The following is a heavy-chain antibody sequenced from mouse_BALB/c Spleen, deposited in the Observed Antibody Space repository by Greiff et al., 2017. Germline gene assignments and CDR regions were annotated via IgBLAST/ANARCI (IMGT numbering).Heavy chain of an antibody. CDR3: ANYDYAMDY. CDR2: ILPGSGST. D-gene: IGHD2-1*01. V-gene: IGHV1-9*01. Sequence: QVQLKESGPELVKPGASVKMSCKASGYTFSSYWIEWVKQRPGHGLEWIGEILPGSGSTNYNEKFKGKATFTADTSSNTAYMQLSSLTSEDSAVYYCANYDYAMDYWGQGTSVTVSS. CDR1: GYTFSSYW. J-gene: IGHJ4*01.